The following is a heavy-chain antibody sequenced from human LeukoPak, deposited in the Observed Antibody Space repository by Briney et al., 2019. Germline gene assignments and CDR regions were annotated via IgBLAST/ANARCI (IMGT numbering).Heavy chain of an antibody. CDR2: ISGSGGST. CDR1: GFTFSGYA. J-gene: IGHJ4*02. D-gene: IGHD2-21*02. CDR3: AKDRVKHIVVVTAMNY. V-gene: IGHV3-23*01. Sequence: GGSLRLSCAASGFTFSGYAMSWVRQAPGKGLERVSAISGSGGSTYYADSVKGRFTISRDNSKNTLYLQMNSLRAEDTAVYYCAKDRVKHIVVVTAMNYWGQGTLVTVSS.